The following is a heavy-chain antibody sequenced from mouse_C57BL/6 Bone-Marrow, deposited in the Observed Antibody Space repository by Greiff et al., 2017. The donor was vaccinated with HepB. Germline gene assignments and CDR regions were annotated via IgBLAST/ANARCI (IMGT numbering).Heavy chain of an antibody. CDR1: GFTFSSYA. J-gene: IGHJ2*01. Sequence: EVQLVESGGGLVKPGGSLKLSCAASGFTFSSYAMSWVRQTPEKRLEWVATISDGGSYTYYPDNVKGRFTISRDNAKNNLYLQMSHLKSEDTATYYYARFLLHDYWGQGTTLTVSS. CDR3: ARFLLHDY. D-gene: IGHD1-1*01. V-gene: IGHV5-4*01. CDR2: ISDGGSYT.